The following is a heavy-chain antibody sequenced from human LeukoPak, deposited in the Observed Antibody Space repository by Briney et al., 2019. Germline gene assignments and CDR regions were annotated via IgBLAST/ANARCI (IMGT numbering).Heavy chain of an antibody. CDR1: GGSISSYY. Sequence: PSETLSLTCTVSGGSISSYYWTWTRQPAGKGLEWIGRIYTSGSTNYNPSLKSRVTMSVDTSKNQFSLKLSSVTAADTAVYYCARGVAAAGTYYYYYYYMDVWGKGTTVTVSS. CDR2: IYTSGST. V-gene: IGHV4-4*07. D-gene: IGHD6-13*01. CDR3: ARGVAAAGTYYYYYYYMDV. J-gene: IGHJ6*03.